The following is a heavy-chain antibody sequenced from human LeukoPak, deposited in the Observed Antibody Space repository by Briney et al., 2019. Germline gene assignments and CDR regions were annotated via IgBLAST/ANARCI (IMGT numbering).Heavy chain of an antibody. CDR1: GFTFSNVW. J-gene: IGHJ4*02. CDR3: ARDLGGWSDY. CDR2: IKSETDGGTT. D-gene: IGHD6-19*01. V-gene: IGHV3-15*05. Sequence: GGSLRLSCAASGFTFSNVWMSWVRQAPGRGLEWVGRIKSETDGGTTDYAAPVKGRFTISRDNAKSTLYLQMNSLRAEDTAVYYCARDLGGWSDYWGQGTLVTVSS.